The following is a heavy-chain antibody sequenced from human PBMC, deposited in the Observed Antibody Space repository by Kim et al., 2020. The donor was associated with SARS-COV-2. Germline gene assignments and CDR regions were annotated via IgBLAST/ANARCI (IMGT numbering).Heavy chain of an antibody. Sequence: SYAQKFQGRVTMTRDTSTSTVYMELSSLRSEDTAVYYCARKAWGWAILDYWGQGTLVTVSS. CDR3: ARKAWGWAILDY. D-gene: IGHD6-19*01. V-gene: IGHV1-46*01. J-gene: IGHJ4*02.